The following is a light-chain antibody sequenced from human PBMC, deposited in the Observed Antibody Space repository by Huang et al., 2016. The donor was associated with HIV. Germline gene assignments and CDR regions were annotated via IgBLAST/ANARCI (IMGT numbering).Light chain of an antibody. J-gene: IGKJ1*01. CDR2: DVS. Sequence: DIQLTQSPSTLSVSVGDRVTITCRASQSFTTGLDWYQQKPGKAPKLLIYDVSSLESGVPARFSGSGAGTDFTRTISSLQPDDFATYYCQQYDGYPWTFGQGTKVEIK. V-gene: IGKV1-5*01. CDR3: QQYDGYPWT. CDR1: QSFTTG.